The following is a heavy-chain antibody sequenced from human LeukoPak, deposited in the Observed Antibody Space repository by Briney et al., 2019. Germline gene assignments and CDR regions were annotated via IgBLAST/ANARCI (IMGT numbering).Heavy chain of an antibody. Sequence: SETQSLTCTVSGGSISSYYWSWIRQPPGKGLEWIGYIYYSGSTNYNPSLKSRVTISVDTSKNQFSLKLSSVTAADTAVYYCARVGGSYSNDYWGQGTLVTVSS. J-gene: IGHJ4*02. CDR1: GGSISSYY. CDR2: IYYSGST. D-gene: IGHD1-26*01. CDR3: ARVGGSYSNDY. V-gene: IGHV4-59*01.